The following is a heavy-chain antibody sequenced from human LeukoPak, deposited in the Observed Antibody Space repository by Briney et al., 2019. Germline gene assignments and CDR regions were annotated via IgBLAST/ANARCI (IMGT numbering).Heavy chain of an antibody. CDR3: ARVVGVFGVVTEDYYYYYGMDV. D-gene: IGHD2-21*02. CDR1: GFTFSSFS. CDR2: ISSSSSYI. J-gene: IGHJ6*02. Sequence: GGSLRLSCAASGFTFSSFSMNWVRQAPGKGLEWVSSISSSSSYIYYADSVKGRFTISRDNAKNSLYLQMNSLRAEDTAVYYCARVVGVFGVVTEDYYYYYGMDVWGQGTTVTVSS. V-gene: IGHV3-21*01.